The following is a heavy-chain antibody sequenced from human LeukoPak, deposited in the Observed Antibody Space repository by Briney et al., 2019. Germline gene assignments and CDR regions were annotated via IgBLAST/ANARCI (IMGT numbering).Heavy chain of an antibody. D-gene: IGHD2-15*01. V-gene: IGHV4-61*02. CDR2: IYTSGST. J-gene: IGHJ6*03. Sequence: PSETLSLTCTVSGGSISSGSSYWSWIRQPAGKGLEWIGRIYTSGSTSYNPSLKSRITISVDTSKNQFSLKLSSVNAADTAVYYCARSLRGSASSEDYYYYYMDVWGKGTTVTVSS. CDR3: ARSLRGSASSEDYYYYYMDV. CDR1: GGSISSGSSY.